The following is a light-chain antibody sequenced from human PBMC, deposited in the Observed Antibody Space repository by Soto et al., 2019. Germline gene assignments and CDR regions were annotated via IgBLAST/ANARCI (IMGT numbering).Light chain of an antibody. Sequence: IQLTQSPSSLSASVGDRVTITCRASQDIRDFVAWYHQKPGTVPRLVMFGASTLQSGVSSRFSGSGSGTEFTLSISSLQPEDAGSFYCQQYNSYSFGQGTKVDIK. CDR1: QDIRDF. CDR2: GAS. CDR3: QQYNSYS. J-gene: IGKJ1*01. V-gene: IGKV1-27*01.